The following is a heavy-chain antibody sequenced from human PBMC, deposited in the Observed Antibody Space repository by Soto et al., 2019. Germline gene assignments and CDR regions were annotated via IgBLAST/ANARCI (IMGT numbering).Heavy chain of an antibody. Sequence: ASVKVSCKASGGTFSSYAISWVRQAPGQGLEWMGWINPNNGKAYYAQKFQGRVTMNTDTPTRTIYMELRSLRSDDTAVYYCARDLQFYSDSSGYRDVFDIWGQGTMVTVSS. CDR3: ARDLQFYSDSSGYRDVFDI. D-gene: IGHD3-22*01. CDR1: GGTFSSYA. J-gene: IGHJ3*02. V-gene: IGHV1-18*01. CDR2: INPNNGKA.